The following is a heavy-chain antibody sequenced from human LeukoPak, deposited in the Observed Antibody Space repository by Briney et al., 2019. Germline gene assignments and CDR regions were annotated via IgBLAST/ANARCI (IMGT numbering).Heavy chain of an antibody. CDR2: ISYDGSNK. V-gene: IGHV3-30-3*01. J-gene: IGHJ5*02. CDR1: GFTFSSYA. CDR3: ARDKEYCSSTSCYGWFDP. Sequence: PGGSLRLSCAASGFTFSSYAMHWVRQAPGKGLEGVAVISYDGSNKYYADSVKGRFTISRDNSKNTLYLQMNSLRGEDTAVYYCARDKEYCSSTSCYGWFDPWGQGTLVTVSS. D-gene: IGHD2-2*01.